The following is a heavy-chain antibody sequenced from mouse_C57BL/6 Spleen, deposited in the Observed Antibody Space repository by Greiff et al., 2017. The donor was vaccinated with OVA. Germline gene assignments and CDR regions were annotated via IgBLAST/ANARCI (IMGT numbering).Heavy chain of an antibody. CDR2: IYPGSGNT. J-gene: IGHJ3*01. CDR3: ARFDGYYRAWFAY. Sequence: QVQLQQSGPELVKPGASVKISCKASGYSFTSYYIHWVKQRPGQGLEWIGWIYPGSGNTKYNEKFKGQATLTADTSSSTDYMQLSSLKSEDSAVYYCARFDGYYRAWFAYWGQGTLVTVSA. CDR1: GYSFTSYY. V-gene: IGHV1-66*01. D-gene: IGHD2-3*01.